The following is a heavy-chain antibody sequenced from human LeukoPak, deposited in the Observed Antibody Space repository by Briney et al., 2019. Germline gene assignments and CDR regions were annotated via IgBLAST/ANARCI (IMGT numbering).Heavy chain of an antibody. CDR2: ISSSSSYI. D-gene: IGHD3-22*01. CDR3: ARGGLYYYDSSGPTLFDY. V-gene: IGHV3-21*01. J-gene: IGHJ4*02. CDR1: GFTFDDYA. Sequence: PGRSLRLSCAASGFTFDDYAMHWVRQAPGKGLEWVSSISSSSSYIYYADSVKGRFTISRDNAKNSLYLQMNSLRAEDTAVYYCARGGLYYYDSSGPTLFDYWGQGTLVTVSS.